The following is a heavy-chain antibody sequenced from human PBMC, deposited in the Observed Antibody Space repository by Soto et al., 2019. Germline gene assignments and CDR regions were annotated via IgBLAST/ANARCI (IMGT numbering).Heavy chain of an antibody. D-gene: IGHD5-18*01. Sequence: SETLSLTCSVSGGSISSSYWSWIRQPPGKGLEWIGYISYSGSTTYNPSLKSRITLSVDTSKNQFSLRVSSVTAADTAVYYCARGHRAMEYYYYYGMDVWGQGTTVPVSS. V-gene: IGHV4-59*01. J-gene: IGHJ6*02. CDR3: ARGHRAMEYYYYYGMDV. CDR2: ISYSGST. CDR1: GGSISSSY.